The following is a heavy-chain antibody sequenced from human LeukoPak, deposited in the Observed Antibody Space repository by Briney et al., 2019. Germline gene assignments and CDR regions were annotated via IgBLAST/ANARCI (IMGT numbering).Heavy chain of an antibody. D-gene: IGHD3-3*01. CDR2: IYHSGST. V-gene: IGHV4-39*07. Sequence: SETLSLTCTVSGGSISSGGYYWSWIRQHPGKGLEWIGEIYHSGSTNYNPSLKSRVTISVDKSKNQFSLKLSSVTAADTAVYYCARHSGSYDFWSGYYGYGMDVWGQGTTVTVSS. CDR3: ARHSGSYDFWSGYYGYGMDV. CDR1: GGSISSGGYY. J-gene: IGHJ6*02.